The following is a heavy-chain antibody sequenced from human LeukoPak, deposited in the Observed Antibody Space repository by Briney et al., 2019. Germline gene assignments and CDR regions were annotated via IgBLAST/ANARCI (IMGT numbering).Heavy chain of an antibody. CDR1: GGTFSSYA. CDR3: ARSLFRFLEWSYRSYYYYYMDV. V-gene: IGHV1-69*06. Sequence: SVKVSCKAPGGTFSSYAISWVRQAPGQGLEWMGGIIPIFGTVNYAQKFQGRVTITADKSTSTAYMELSSLRSEDTAVYFCARSLFRFLEWSYRSYYYYYMDVWGKGTTVTVSS. CDR2: IIPIFGTV. J-gene: IGHJ6*03. D-gene: IGHD3-3*01.